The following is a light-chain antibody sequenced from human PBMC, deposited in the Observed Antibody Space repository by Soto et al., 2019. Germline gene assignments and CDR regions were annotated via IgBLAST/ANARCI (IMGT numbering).Light chain of an antibody. V-gene: IGKV3-11*01. CDR3: QQSRDWPLT. CDR2: DAS. Sequence: IVLTQSPATLSLSPGERATLSCRASQTIGNFLAWYQQKPGQAPRLLIFDASNRATDIPDRFSGSGSGTDFSLIISSLEPEDFAVYYCQQSRDWPLTFGGGTPVDIK. J-gene: IGKJ4*01. CDR1: QTIGNF.